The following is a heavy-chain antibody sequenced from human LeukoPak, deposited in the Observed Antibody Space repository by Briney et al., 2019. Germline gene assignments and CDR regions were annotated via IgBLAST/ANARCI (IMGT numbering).Heavy chain of an antibody. J-gene: IGHJ4*02. CDR3: LVTTRSRGFDY. V-gene: IGHV3-7*01. D-gene: IGHD1/OR15-1a*01. CDR1: EFTFSSYA. Sequence: TGRSLRLPCAASEFTFSSYAMHWVRQAPGKGLEWVANIRQDGSVQNYVDSVKGRFTISRDNPKNSVYLQMSSLRAEDTAVYYCLVTTRSRGFDYWGQGTLVTVSS. CDR2: IRQDGSVQ.